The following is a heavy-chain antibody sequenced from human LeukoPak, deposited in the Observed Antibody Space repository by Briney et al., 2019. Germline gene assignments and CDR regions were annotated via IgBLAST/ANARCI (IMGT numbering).Heavy chain of an antibody. Sequence: GGSLRLSCAASGFTFSSYSMNWVRQAPGKGLEWVSSINSDSSLMYYAESVKGRFTISRDNARNSLYLQMSSLRVEDTAVYYCIRDLFDDYSLDHWGQGALVTVSS. V-gene: IGHV3-21*01. CDR2: INSDSSLM. CDR3: IRDLFDDYSLDH. CDR1: GFTFSSYS. J-gene: IGHJ5*02. D-gene: IGHD3-16*01.